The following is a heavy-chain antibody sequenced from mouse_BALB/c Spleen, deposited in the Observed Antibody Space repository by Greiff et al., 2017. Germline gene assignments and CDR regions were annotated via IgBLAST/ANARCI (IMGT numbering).Heavy chain of an antibody. D-gene: IGHD2-13*01. CDR2: INPSTGYT. CDR3: AKRLLYYFDY. J-gene: IGHJ2*01. Sequence: VQLQESGAELAKPGASVKMSCKASGYTFTSYWMHWVKQRPGQGLEWIGYINPSTGYTEYNQKFKDKATLTADKSSSTAYMQLSSLTSEDSAVYYCAKRLLYYFDYWGQGTTLTVSS. V-gene: IGHV1-7*01. CDR1: GYTFTSYW.